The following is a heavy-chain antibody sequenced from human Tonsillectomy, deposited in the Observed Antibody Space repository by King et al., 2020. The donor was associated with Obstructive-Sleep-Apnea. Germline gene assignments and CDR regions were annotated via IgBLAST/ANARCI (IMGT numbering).Heavy chain of an antibody. D-gene: IGHD2-15*01. J-gene: IGHJ6*02. CDR3: AKDRPRYCSGGSCYSLENYYYGMDV. Sequence: VQLVESGGGLVQPGGSLRLSCAASGFTFSSYAMSWVRQAPGKGLEWVSAISGSGGSTYYADSVKGRFTISRDNSKNTLYLQMNSRKAEDTAVYYCAKDRPRYCSGGSCYSLENYYYGMDVWGQGTTVTVSS. CDR2: ISGSGGST. CDR1: GFTFSSYA. V-gene: IGHV3-23*04.